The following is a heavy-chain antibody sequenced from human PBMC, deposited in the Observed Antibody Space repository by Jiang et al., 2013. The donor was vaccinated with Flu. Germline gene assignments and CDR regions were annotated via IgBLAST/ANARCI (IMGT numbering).Heavy chain of an antibody. CDR3: ARCPYSGSYYEAFDI. CDR2: IYPGDSDT. CDR1: GYSFSTYW. D-gene: IGHD1-26*01. Sequence: SLKISCKGSGYSFSTYWIGWVRQMPGKGLEWMGIIYPGDSDTRYSPSFQGQVTISADKSISTAYQQWSSLKASDTAMYYCARCPYSGSYYEAFDIWGQGTMVTVSS. V-gene: IGHV5-51*01. J-gene: IGHJ3*02.